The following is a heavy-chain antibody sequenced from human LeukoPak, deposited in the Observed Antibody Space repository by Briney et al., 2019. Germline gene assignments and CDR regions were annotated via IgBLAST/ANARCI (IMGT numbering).Heavy chain of an antibody. V-gene: IGHV3-23*01. CDR1: GFGFSSYA. CDR3: AKAGIQGGVPVVKDDYFDY. Sequence: GGSLRLSCAASGFGFSSYAMSWVRQAPGKGLEWVSGISGGGASTYYADSVKGRFTISRDNSKSTLYLQMNSLRAEDTALYYCAKAGIQGGVPVVKDDYFDYWGQGTLVTVSS. D-gene: IGHD3-16*01. J-gene: IGHJ4*02. CDR2: ISGGGAST.